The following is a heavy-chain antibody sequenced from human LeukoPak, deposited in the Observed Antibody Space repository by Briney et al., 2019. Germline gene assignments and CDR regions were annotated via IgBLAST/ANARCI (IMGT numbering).Heavy chain of an antibody. CDR2: IYASGST. J-gene: IGHJ5*02. CDR3: AGPRRYCSGGSCYNWFDP. CDR1: GGSISSDVYY. D-gene: IGHD2-15*01. Sequence: SETLSLTCSVSGGSISSDVYYWSWIRQPAGKGLEWIGRIYASGSTTYNSSLKSRVTISIDTAKNQFSLKLTSVTAADTAVYYCAGPRRYCSGGSCYNWFDPWGQGTLVTVSS. V-gene: IGHV4-61*02.